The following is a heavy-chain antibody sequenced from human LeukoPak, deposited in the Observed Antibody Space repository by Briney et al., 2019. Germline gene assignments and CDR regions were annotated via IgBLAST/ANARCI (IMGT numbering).Heavy chain of an antibody. CDR1: GFTFSSYT. V-gene: IGHV3-23*01. Sequence: GGSLRLSCAASGFTFSSYTMSWVRQAPGKGLEWVSTITTSDGNTYYADSVKGRFTVSRDNSKNTLFLQMNSLRAEDTAVYYCAKIAVAGTLDYWGQGTLVTVSS. CDR3: AKIAVAGTLDY. J-gene: IGHJ4*02. CDR2: ITTSDGNT. D-gene: IGHD6-19*01.